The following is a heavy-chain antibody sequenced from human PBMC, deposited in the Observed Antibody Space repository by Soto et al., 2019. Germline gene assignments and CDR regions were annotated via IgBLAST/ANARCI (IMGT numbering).Heavy chain of an antibody. V-gene: IGHV3-48*02. Sequence: EVQLVESGGGLVQPGGSLRLSCAASGFTFSSYSMNWVRQAPGKGLEWVSYISSSSSTIYYADSVKGRFTISRDNAKNSLYLQMTSLRDEDTAVYYCAREGGNLNWFAPWGQGTLVTVSS. CDR2: ISSSSSTI. CDR1: GFTFSSYS. D-gene: IGHD1-26*01. J-gene: IGHJ5*02. CDR3: AREGGNLNWFAP.